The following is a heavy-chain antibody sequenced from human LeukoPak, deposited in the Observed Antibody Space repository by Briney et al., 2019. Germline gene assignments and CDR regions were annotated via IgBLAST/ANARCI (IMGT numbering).Heavy chain of an antibody. J-gene: IGHJ4*02. CDR1: GFTLTRNH. CDR2: IYSSDAT. V-gene: IGHV3-66*01. CDR3: ARETPGSRVFDS. D-gene: IGHD1-14*01. Sequence: GGSLRLSCAASGFTLTRNHMNWVRQVPGKGLEGVSIIYSSDATYYADSVKGRFTVSRDKAKNTLYLQMNSLRADDTAVYYCARETPGSRVFDSWGQGTLVTVSS.